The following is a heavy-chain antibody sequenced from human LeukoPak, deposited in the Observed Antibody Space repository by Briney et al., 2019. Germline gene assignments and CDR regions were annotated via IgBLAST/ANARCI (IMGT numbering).Heavy chain of an antibody. D-gene: IGHD3-10*02. CDR1: GFTFSSYA. CDR3: ARDHVTLDY. CDR2: ISYDGSNK. Sequence: GGSLRLSCAASGFTFSSYAMHWVRQAPGKGLEWVAVISYDGSNKYYADSVKGRFTISRDNSKNTLYLQMNSLRAEVTAVYYCARDHVTLDYWGQGTLVTVFS. V-gene: IGHV3-30-3*01. J-gene: IGHJ4*02.